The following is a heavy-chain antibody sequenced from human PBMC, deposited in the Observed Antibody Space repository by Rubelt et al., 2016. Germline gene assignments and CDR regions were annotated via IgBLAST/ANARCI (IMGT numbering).Heavy chain of an antibody. CDR2: IYPGDSDT. J-gene: IGHJ4*02. Sequence: EVQLEQSGAEVKKAGESPKISCKASGYIFTYYWIGWVRQMPGKGLEWMGIIYPGDSDTRYSPSFQGQVTISADKSISTAYLQWSSLKASDTAMYYCARLLQLWPFDYWGQGTLVTVSS. D-gene: IGHD5-18*01. V-gene: IGHV5-51*01. CDR3: ARLLQLWPFDY. CDR1: GYIFTYYW.